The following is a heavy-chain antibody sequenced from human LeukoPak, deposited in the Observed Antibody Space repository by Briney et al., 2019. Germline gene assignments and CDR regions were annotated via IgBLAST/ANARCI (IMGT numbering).Heavy chain of an antibody. Sequence: GGSLRLSCAASGFTFSSYGMHWVRQAPGKGLEWVAFIRYDGSNKYYADSVKGRFTISRDNAKNSLYLQMNSLRAEDTAVYYCARDFSSGSYYGDYYFDYWGQGTLVTVSS. J-gene: IGHJ4*02. CDR1: GFTFSSYG. CDR3: ARDFSSGSYYGDYYFDY. D-gene: IGHD1-26*01. CDR2: IRYDGSNK. V-gene: IGHV3-30*02.